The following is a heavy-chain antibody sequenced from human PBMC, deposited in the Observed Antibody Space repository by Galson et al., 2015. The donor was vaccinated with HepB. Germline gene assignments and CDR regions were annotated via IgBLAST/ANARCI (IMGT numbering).Heavy chain of an antibody. CDR2: IKSKTDGGTT. CDR3: TTCSSHKYYDYVWGGY. D-gene: IGHD3-16*01. CDR1: GFTFSNAW. Sequence: SLRLSCAASGFTFSNAWMSWVRQAPGKGLEWVGRIKSKTDGGTTDYAAPVKGRFTISRDDSKNTLYLQMNSLKTEDTAVYYCTTCSSHKYYDYVWGGYWGQGALVTVSS. V-gene: IGHV3-15*01. J-gene: IGHJ4*02.